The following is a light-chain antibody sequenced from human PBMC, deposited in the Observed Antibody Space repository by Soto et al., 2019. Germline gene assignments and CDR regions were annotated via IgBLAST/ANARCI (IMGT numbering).Light chain of an antibody. V-gene: IGLV1-40*01. CDR3: QSYDTSVV. Sequence: QSVLTQPPSVSGAPGQRVTISCTGNNSNLGAGYAVHWYLHLPGAAPKLLIYANNNRPSGVPDRFSGSKSGTSASLAIAGLQAEDGGDYYCQSYDTSVVFGGGTKLTVL. J-gene: IGLJ2*01. CDR2: ANN. CDR1: NSNLGAGYA.